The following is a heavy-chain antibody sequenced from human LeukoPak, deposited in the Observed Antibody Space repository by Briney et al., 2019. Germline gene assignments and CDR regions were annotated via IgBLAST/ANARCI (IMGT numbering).Heavy chain of an antibody. CDR1: GDSVSSNSVT. CDR2: TYYRSTWYN. D-gene: IGHD2-2*01. J-gene: IGHJ5*02. CDR3: ARRLTQYDCFDP. Sequence: SQTLSLTCAISGDSVSSNSVTWNWIRQSPSRGLEWLGRTYYRSTWYNDYAVSVRGRITVNPDTSKNQFSLHLNSVTPGDTAVYYCARRLTQYDCFDPWGQGILVTVSS. V-gene: IGHV6-1*01.